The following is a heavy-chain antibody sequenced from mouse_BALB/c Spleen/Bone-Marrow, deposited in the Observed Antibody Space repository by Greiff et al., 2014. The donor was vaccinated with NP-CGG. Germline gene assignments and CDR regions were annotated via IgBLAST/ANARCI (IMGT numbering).Heavy chain of an antibody. Sequence: EVKLVESGAELVKPGASVKLSCTASGFNIKDSYLHWVKQRPEQGLDWIGRIDPAKGNTNYDPKFQGKATITADTSSNTASLQLSSLTSEDTAVYFCARNYPFAYWGQGTLVTVSA. CDR2: IDPAKGNT. CDR3: ARNYPFAY. V-gene: IGHV14-3*02. CDR1: GFNIKDSY. D-gene: IGHD2-1*01. J-gene: IGHJ3*01.